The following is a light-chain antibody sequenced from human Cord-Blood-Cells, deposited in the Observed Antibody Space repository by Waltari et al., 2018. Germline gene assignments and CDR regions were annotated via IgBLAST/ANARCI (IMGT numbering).Light chain of an antibody. V-gene: IGKV1-27*01. J-gene: IGKJ4*01. CDR1: QGISNY. Sequence: DIQMTQSPSSLSASVGDRVTIPCRASQGISNYLDWYQQKPGKVPKLLIYAESTLQSGVPCRFSGSGSWTDFTLTISSLKPEEVATYYCQKYNSALTFGGGTKVEIK. CDR3: QKYNSALT. CDR2: AES.